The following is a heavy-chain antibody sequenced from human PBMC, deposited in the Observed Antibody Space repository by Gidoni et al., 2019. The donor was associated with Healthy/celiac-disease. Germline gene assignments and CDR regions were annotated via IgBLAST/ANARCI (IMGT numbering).Heavy chain of an antibody. CDR3: ARENIVVVPAAGGYYYYGMDV. J-gene: IGHJ6*02. V-gene: IGHV1-2*04. CDR1: GYPFTGSY. Sequence: QVQLVQSGAEVKKPGASLKVSCKASGYPFTGSYLHWWRQAPGQGLEWMGWINPNSGGTNYAQKFQGWVTMTRDTYISTAYMELSRLRSDDTAVYYCARENIVVVPAAGGYYYYGMDVWGQGTTVTVSS. CDR2: INPNSGGT. D-gene: IGHD2-2*01.